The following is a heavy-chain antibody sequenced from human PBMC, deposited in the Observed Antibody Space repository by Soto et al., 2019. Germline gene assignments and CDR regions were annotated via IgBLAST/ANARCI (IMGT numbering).Heavy chain of an antibody. D-gene: IGHD3-10*01. V-gene: IGHV1-18*01. CDR3: AREETYYYGSGSRLYYYYYYGMDV. CDR1: GYTFTSYA. Sequence: ASVKVSCKASGYTFTSYAISWVRQAPGQGLEWMGWISPNIGNANYAQKLQGRVTITTDKSTSTAYMELSSLRSDDTAVYYCAREETYYYGSGSRLYYYYYYGMDVWGQGTTVTVSS. CDR2: ISPNIGNA. J-gene: IGHJ6*02.